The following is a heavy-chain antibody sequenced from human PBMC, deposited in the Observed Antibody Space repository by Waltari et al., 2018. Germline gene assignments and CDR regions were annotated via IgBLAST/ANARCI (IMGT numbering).Heavy chain of an antibody. CDR3: ARARSDFWSWKDAFDI. J-gene: IGHJ3*02. V-gene: IGHV4-59*01. Sequence: QVQLQESGPGLVKPSETLSLTCTVPGGSISSYYCTWIRQPPGKGLEWIGYIYYSGSTNYNPSLKSRVTISVDTSKNQFSLKLSSVTAADTAVYYCARARSDFWSWKDAFDIWGQGTMVTVSS. CDR1: GGSISSYY. D-gene: IGHD3-3*01. CDR2: IYYSGST.